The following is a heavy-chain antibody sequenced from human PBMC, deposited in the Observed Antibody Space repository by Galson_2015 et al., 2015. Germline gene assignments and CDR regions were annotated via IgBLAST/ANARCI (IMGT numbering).Heavy chain of an antibody. CDR3: AKGRSGVGLNYFDY. V-gene: IGHV3-11*01. Sequence: LRLSCAASGFTFSDYYMSWIRRAPGKGLEWVSYISSSGSTIYYADSVKGRFTISRDNAKNSLYLQMNSLRAEDTAVYYCAKGRSGVGLNYFDYWGQGALVTVSS. CDR1: GFTFSDYY. J-gene: IGHJ4*02. CDR2: ISSSGSTI. D-gene: IGHD5-24*01.